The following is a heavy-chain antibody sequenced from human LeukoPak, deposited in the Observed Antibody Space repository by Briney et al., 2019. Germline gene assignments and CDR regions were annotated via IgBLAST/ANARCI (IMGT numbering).Heavy chain of an antibody. Sequence: SGGSLRLSCAASGFTFSSYAMSWVRQAPGKGLEWVSAISGSGGSTYYADSVKGRFTISRDNSKNTLYLQMNSLRAEDTAVYYCAKDQRHYDSSGYLGLYYFDYWGQGTLVTVSS. D-gene: IGHD3-22*01. CDR2: ISGSGGST. V-gene: IGHV3-23*01. CDR1: GFTFSSYA. CDR3: AKDQRHYDSSGYLGLYYFDY. J-gene: IGHJ4*02.